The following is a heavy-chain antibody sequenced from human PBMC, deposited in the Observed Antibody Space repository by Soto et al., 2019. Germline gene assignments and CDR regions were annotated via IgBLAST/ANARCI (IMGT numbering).Heavy chain of an antibody. CDR1: GFTFRSYT. J-gene: IGHJ6*02. V-gene: IGHV3-21*01. CDR3: ARDRGYDADDYYNNSMDV. Sequence: GGYLRLSCVASGFTFRSYTMNWIRQAPGKGLEWVSGIRGFSPYAFYADSVKGRFTISRDNAQNSLCLQINSLRAEDASVYYCARDRGYDADDYYNNSMDVWGQGTTVTVSS. CDR2: IRGFSPYA. D-gene: IGHD2-15*01.